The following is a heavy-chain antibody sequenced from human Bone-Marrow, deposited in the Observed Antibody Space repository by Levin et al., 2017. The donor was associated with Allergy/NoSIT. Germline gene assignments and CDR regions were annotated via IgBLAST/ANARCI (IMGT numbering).Heavy chain of an antibody. CDR3: ARRRGATIGPFDY. Sequence: NPSETLSLTCVVSGDSLSSTNWWSWVRQSPGKGLEWIGEVYHDGSSSYNPSLKSRVVISIDRSKNQFSLNVQSVTAADTAVYFCARRRGATIGPFDYWGQGTLVTVSS. CDR2: VYHDGSS. D-gene: IGHD3-10*01. CDR1: GDSLSSTNW. J-gene: IGHJ4*02. V-gene: IGHV4/OR15-8*01.